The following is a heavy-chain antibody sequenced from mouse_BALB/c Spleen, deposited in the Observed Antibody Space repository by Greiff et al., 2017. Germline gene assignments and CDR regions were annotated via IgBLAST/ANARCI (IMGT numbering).Heavy chain of an antibody. J-gene: IGHJ3*01. D-gene: IGHD2-14*01. CDR3: ARKGHLYRSFAY. CDR2: LFPGTGTT. Sequence: QVQLQQSGAELVKPGASVKLSCKTSGYTFTSYCIQWVKQRPGQGLGWIGELFPGTGTTYYTEKFKGKATLTIDTSSSTAYMQLSSLTSEDAAVYFCARKGHLYRSFAYWGQGTLVTVSA. V-gene: IGHV1S132*01. CDR1: GYTFTSYC.